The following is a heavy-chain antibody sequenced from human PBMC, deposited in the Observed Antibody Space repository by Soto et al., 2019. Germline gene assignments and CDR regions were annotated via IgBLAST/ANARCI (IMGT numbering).Heavy chain of an antibody. V-gene: IGHV3-73*01. Sequence: LRLSCSASGFTFSGSAMHWVRQASGKGLEWVGRIRSKANSYATAYAASVKGRFTISRDDSKNTAYLQMNSLKTEDTAVYYCTRHGVRAPGYYYYYGMDVWGQGTTVTVSS. J-gene: IGHJ6*02. CDR2: IRSKANSYAT. D-gene: IGHD3-16*01. CDR3: TRHGVRAPGYYYYYGMDV. CDR1: GFTFSGSA.